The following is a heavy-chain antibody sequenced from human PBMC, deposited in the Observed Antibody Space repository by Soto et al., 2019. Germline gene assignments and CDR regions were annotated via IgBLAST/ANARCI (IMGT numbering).Heavy chain of an antibody. CDR1: GFTFSSYG. CDR3: ARDHYDFWSGYYQMTYGMDV. V-gene: IGHV3-33*01. CDR2: IWYDGSNK. Sequence: GGSLRLSCAASGFTFSSYGMHWVRQAPGKGLEWVAVIWYDGSNKYYADSVKGRFTISRDNSKNTLYLQMNSLRAEDTAVYYCARDHYDFWSGYYQMTYGMDVWGQGTTVTVSS. D-gene: IGHD3-3*01. J-gene: IGHJ6*02.